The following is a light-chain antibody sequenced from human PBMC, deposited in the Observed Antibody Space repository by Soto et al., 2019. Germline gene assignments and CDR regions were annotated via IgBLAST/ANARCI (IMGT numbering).Light chain of an antibody. CDR2: RND. Sequence: QSVLTQPPSASGTPGQRVIISCSGSSSNIGSDYVYWYQQFPGTAPKLLIYRNDQRPSGVPDRFSGSKSGTSASLAISGLRSEDEADYYCAAWDGSLSGVVFGGGTQRTVL. CDR3: AAWDGSLSGVV. V-gene: IGLV1-47*01. J-gene: IGLJ2*01. CDR1: SSNIGSDY.